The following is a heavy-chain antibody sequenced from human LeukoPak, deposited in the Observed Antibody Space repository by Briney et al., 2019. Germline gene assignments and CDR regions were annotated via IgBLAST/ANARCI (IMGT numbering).Heavy chain of an antibody. Sequence: GGSLRLSCAASGFTFSSYAMHWVRQAPGKGLEWVAVISYDGSNKYYADSVKGRFTISRDNSKITLYLQMNSLRAEDTAVYYCAREGVWELLPLSHYFDYWGQGTLVTVSS. D-gene: IGHD1-26*01. V-gene: IGHV3-30-3*01. J-gene: IGHJ4*02. CDR3: AREGVWELLPLSHYFDY. CDR2: ISYDGSNK. CDR1: GFTFSSYA.